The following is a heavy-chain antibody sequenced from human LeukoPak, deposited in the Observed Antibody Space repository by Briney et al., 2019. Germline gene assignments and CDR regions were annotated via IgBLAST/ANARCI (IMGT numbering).Heavy chain of an antibody. J-gene: IGHJ4*02. V-gene: IGHV3-43*01. Sequence: GGSLRLSCAASGFTFDDYTMHWVRQAPGKGLEWVSLISWDGGSTYYADSVKGRFTISRDNSKNSLYLQMNSLRTEDTALYYCAKDIVRYCSSTSCYHFDYWGQGTLITVSS. CDR2: ISWDGGST. D-gene: IGHD2-2*01. CDR3: AKDIVRYCSSTSCYHFDY. CDR1: GFTFDDYT.